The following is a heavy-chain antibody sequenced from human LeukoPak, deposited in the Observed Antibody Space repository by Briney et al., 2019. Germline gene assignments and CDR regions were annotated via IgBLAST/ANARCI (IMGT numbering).Heavy chain of an antibody. D-gene: IGHD6-13*01. J-gene: IGHJ4*02. CDR2: ISVYNGNI. CDR1: GYTFTSYD. V-gene: IGHV1-18*04. Sequence: ASVKVSCKASGYTFTSYDISWVRQAPGQGLEWMGWISVYNGNINYAQKLQGRVTMTTDTSTSTAYMELRSLRSDDTAVYYCARKAAAVDFDYWGQGTLVTVSS. CDR3: ARKAAAVDFDY.